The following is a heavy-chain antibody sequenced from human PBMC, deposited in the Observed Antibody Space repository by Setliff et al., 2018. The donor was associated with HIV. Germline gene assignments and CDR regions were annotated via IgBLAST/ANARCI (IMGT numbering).Heavy chain of an antibody. V-gene: IGHV1-18*01. CDR1: GYPFPKYG. J-gene: IGHJ6*03. Sequence: ASVKVSCKTSGYPFPKYGIIWVRQAPGQGLEWVGLISAFSGNTNSAQKVQGRVTMTIDTSTTTAYMELRSLSSEDTAVYYCARVPQDTYNYPFSYSYYMDVWGKGTTVTVSS. CDR2: ISAFSGNT. CDR3: ARVPQDTYNYPFSYSYYMDV. D-gene: IGHD3-16*01.